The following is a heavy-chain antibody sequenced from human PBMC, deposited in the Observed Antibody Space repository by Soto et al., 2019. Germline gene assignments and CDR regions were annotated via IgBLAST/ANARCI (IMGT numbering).Heavy chain of an antibody. CDR1: GGSFSGYY. Sequence: SETLSLTCAVYGGSFSGYYWSWIRQPPGKGLEWIGEINHSGSTNYNPSLKSRVTISVDTSKNQFSLKLSSVTAADTAVYYCARRHSSSWYWYFDLWGRGTLVTVSS. CDR3: ARRHSSSWYWYFDL. J-gene: IGHJ2*01. D-gene: IGHD6-13*01. CDR2: INHSGST. V-gene: IGHV4-34*01.